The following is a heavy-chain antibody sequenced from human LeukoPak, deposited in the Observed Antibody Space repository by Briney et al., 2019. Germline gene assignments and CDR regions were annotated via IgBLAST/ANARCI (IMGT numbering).Heavy chain of an antibody. V-gene: IGHV1-2*02. CDR1: GYTFTGYY. CDR2: INPNSGGT. Sequence: GASVKVSCKASGYTFTGYYMHWARQAPGQGLEWMGWINPNSGGTNYAQKFQGRVTMTRDTSISTAYMELSRLRSDDTAVYYCARLKYSGSYVDLDYWGQGTLVTVSS. J-gene: IGHJ4*02. D-gene: IGHD1-26*01. CDR3: ARLKYSGSYVDLDY.